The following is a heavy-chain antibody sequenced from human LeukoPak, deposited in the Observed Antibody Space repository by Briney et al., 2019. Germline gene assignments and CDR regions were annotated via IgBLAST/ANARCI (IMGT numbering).Heavy chain of an antibody. V-gene: IGHV3-23*01. J-gene: IGHJ4*02. CDR2: ISNSGTYT. D-gene: IGHD6-19*01. CDR1: GFTFSSYA. CDR3: ARVTQAVGGTGDY. Sequence: GGSLRLSRAASGFTFSSYAMSWVRQSPGRGLEWVSAISNSGTYTYYADSVKGRFTISRDNSKNTLYLQMNSLRAEDTAKYYCARVTQAVGGTGDYWGQGTLVTVSS.